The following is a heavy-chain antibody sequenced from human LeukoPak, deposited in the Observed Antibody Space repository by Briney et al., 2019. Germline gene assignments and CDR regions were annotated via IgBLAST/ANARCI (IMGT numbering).Heavy chain of an antibody. CDR1: GGSFSGYY. CDR3: ARAKRTDGGWFDP. V-gene: IGHV4-34*01. CDR2: INHSGST. D-gene: IGHD3-16*01. J-gene: IGHJ5*02. Sequence: PSETLSLTCAVYGGSFSGYYWSWIRQPPGKGLEWIGEINHSGSTNYNPSLKSRVTISVDTSKNQFSLKLSSVTAADTAVYYCARAKRTDGGWFDPWGQGTLVTVSS.